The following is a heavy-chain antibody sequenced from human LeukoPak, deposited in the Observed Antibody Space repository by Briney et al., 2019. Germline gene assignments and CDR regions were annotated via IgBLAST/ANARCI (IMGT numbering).Heavy chain of an antibody. Sequence: GGSLRLSCAASGFTFRNYAMSWVRQAPGKGLEWVSIIDGGGGPTYYADSVKGRFTISRDNSKNTLYLQMNSLRAEDVAVYFCAKNSSYNWQYFFDYWGQGTLVTVSS. V-gene: IGHV3-23*01. J-gene: IGHJ4*02. D-gene: IGHD1-1*01. CDR1: GFTFRNYA. CDR2: IDGGGGPT. CDR3: AKNSSYNWQYFFDY.